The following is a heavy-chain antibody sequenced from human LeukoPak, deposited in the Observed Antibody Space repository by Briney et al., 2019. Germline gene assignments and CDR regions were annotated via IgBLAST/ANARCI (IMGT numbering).Heavy chain of an antibody. V-gene: IGHV4-31*03. Sequence: PSETLSLTCSVSGGSISDYGHYWSWVRQLPGKGLEWIGSIYYSVTTYDNPSLKSRVTMPIDTSQNQFSLNLNSVPAADTAVYYCARGVDSSKVRDWGQGTLVIVSS. CDR3: ARGVDSSKVRD. D-gene: IGHD2-2*01. CDR1: GGSISDYGHY. J-gene: IGHJ4*02. CDR2: IYYSVTT.